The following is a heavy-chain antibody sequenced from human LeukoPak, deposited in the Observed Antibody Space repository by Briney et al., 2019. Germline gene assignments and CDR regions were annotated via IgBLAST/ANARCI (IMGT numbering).Heavy chain of an antibody. CDR1: GGTFSSYA. D-gene: IGHD2-2*01. CDR2: IIPILGIA. J-gene: IGHJ5*02. Sequence: SVKVSCKASGGTFSSYAISWVRQAPGQGLEWMGRIIPILGIADYAQKFQGRVTFTADRSTSTAYMELSSLRSEDTAVYYCARHGPYAAGFDPWGQGTLVTVSS. CDR3: ARHGPYAAGFDP. V-gene: IGHV1-69*04.